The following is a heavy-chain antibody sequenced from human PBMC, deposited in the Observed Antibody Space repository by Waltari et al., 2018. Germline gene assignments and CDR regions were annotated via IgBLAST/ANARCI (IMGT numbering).Heavy chain of an antibody. CDR3: VRDQWFAFDI. J-gene: IGHJ3*02. CDR2: IMTDGREE. D-gene: IGHD3-22*01. V-gene: IGHV3-7*01. CDR1: GFTLSNYW. Sequence: EVQLVEYGGGLVQHGGSLRLSCAASGFTLSNYWMSWVRQAPGKGLEWVANIMTDGREEYYVDSVRGRFTISRDNAKNSLYLQMNSLRPEDTAVYYCVRDQWFAFDIWGQGTMVTVSS.